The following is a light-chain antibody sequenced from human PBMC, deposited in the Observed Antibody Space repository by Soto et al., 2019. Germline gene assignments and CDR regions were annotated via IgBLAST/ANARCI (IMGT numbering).Light chain of an antibody. V-gene: IGKV1-27*01. CDR1: QGISHY. J-gene: IGKJ1*01. CDR2: DAN. Sequence: DIQMTQSPSSLSASVGVRVTITCRASQGISHYLAWYQQRPGQVPKLLIHDANILQSGVPSRFSGSGSGTDFTLTISSLQPEDVATYYCQKYNSAPRTFGQGTKVDIK. CDR3: QKYNSAPRT.